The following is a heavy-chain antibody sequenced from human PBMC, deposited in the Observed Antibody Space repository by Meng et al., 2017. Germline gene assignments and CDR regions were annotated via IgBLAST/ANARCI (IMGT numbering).Heavy chain of an antibody. CDR3: ARRWVIWSGYRLDY. J-gene: IGHJ4*02. Sequence: LKQLGAGFLKPLGTLSRLWAVHGGSFSGYYWSWIHQPPGKGLEWIGEINHSGSTNYNPSLKSRVTISVDTSKNQFSLKLSSVTAADTAVYYCARRWVIWSGYRLDYWGQGTLVTVSS. CDR2: INHSGST. CDR1: GGSFSGYY. V-gene: IGHV4-34*01. D-gene: IGHD3-3*01.